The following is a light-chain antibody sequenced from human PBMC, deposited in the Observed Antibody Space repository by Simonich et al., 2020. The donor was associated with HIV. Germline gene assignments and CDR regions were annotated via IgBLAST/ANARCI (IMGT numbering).Light chain of an antibody. J-gene: IGKJ1*01. V-gene: IGKV3D-20*01. Sequence: EIVLTQSPGTLSMSPGERATLSCRASQSVSSNYLAWFQQKPGLAPRLLIYEASRWATGIPDRFSGSGSGTDFTLTISRLGPEDFAVYYCQQYGSSPTWTFGQGSKVEIK. CDR2: EAS. CDR1: QSVSSNY. CDR3: QQYGSSPTWT.